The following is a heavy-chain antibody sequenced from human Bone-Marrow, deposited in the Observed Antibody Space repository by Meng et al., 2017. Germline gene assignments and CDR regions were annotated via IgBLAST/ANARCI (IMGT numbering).Heavy chain of an antibody. CDR3: ARGTRPLLFQH. V-gene: IGHV4-34*01. CDR1: GGSFSGYY. CDR2: INHSGST. J-gene: IGHJ1*01. D-gene: IGHD1-1*01. Sequence: QGQLQQWGAGLLKPSGTLSLTFAVYGGSFSGYYWSWIRQPPGKGLEWIGEINHSGSTNYNPSLKSRVTISVDTSKNQFSLKLSSVTAADTAVYYCARGTRPLLFQHWGQGTLVTVSS.